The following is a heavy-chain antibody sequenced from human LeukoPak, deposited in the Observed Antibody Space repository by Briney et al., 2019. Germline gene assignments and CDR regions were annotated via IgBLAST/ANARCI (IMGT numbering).Heavy chain of an antibody. CDR1: GGYISSYY. CDR3: ARDIPSGYHDY. CDR2: IYYSGST. Sequence: PSETLSLTCTVSGGYISSYYWSWIRQPPGKGLERIGYIYYSGSTNYNPSLKSRVTISVDTSKNQFSLKLSPVTAADTAVYYCARDIPSGYHDYWGQGTLVTVSS. D-gene: IGHD3-3*01. J-gene: IGHJ4*02. V-gene: IGHV4-59*12.